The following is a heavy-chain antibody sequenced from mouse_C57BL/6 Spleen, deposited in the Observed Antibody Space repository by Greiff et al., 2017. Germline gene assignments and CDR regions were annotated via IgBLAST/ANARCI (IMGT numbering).Heavy chain of an antibody. CDR2: INPNCGTT. CDR3: ARGGDYDVDSMDY. V-gene: IGHV1-39*01. D-gene: IGHD2-4*01. CDR1: GYSFTDYN. Sequence: VQLQQSGPELVKPGASVKISCKASGYSFTDYNMNWVKQSHGKSLEWIGVINPNCGTTSYNQKFKGKATLTVDPSSSTAYMQRNSLTSEEAAVYFCARGGDYDVDSMDYWGQGTSLTVSS. J-gene: IGHJ4*01.